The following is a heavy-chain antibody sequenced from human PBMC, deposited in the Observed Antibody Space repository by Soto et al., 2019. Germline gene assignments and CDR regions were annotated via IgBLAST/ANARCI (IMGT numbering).Heavy chain of an antibody. CDR3: ARVASDYFCNGAFST. Sequence: QVQLQESGPGLVKSSQTLSLTCAVSGASISSTGYYWSWIRQHPGKGLEWIGYISYNGGTFYNPSLESRVVISRDTSMTQFSLQLKSMTAADTAVYYCARVASDYFCNGAFSTWGQGTVVTVSS. CDR1: GASISSTGYY. V-gene: IGHV4-31*11. J-gene: IGHJ3*02. CDR2: ISYNGGT. D-gene: IGHD3-22*01.